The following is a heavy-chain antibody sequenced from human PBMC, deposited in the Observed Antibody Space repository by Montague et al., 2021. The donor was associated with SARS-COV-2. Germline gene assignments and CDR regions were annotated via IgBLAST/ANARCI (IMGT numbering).Heavy chain of an antibody. J-gene: IGHJ5*02. D-gene: IGHD3-9*01. CDR3: ARERYSFSLTRGSTWFDP. Sequence: TLSLTCTVSGGSISSGGYYWSWIRQHPGKGLEWIGYIYYSGSAYYNPSLKSRVTISVDTSKNQFPLKLTSVTAADTAVYYCARERYSFSLTRGSTWFDPWGQGTLVTVSS. V-gene: IGHV4-31*03. CDR2: IYYSGSA. CDR1: GGSISSGGYY.